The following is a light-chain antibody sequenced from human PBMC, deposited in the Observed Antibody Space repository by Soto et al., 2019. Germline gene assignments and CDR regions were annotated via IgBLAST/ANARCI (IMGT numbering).Light chain of an antibody. CDR3: QADDNSTRK. CDR1: QSVDSNY. V-gene: IGKV3-20*01. Sequence: EIVLTQSPGTLSLSPGERATLSCRASQSVDSNYLAWYQQKPGQSPRVVMYGASTRATGIPDRFSGSGSGTGFTLTNNRPEPEDVAQFYCQADDNSTRKFGRGTQVEIK. CDR2: GAS. J-gene: IGKJ1*01.